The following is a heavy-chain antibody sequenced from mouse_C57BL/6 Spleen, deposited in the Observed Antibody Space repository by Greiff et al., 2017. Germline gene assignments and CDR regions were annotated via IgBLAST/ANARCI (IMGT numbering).Heavy chain of an antibody. CDR1: GFSLTSYG. J-gene: IGHJ4*01. V-gene: IGHV2-2*01. CDR2: IWSGGST. CDR3: ARPSYYDYDGYYYAMDF. Sequence: QVQLQQSGPGLVQPSQSLSITCTVSGFSLTSYGVHWVRQSPGQGLEWLGVIWSGGSTDYNAAFISRLSISKDNSKSQVFFKMNSLQADDTAIYYCARPSYYDYDGYYYAMDFRGQGTSVTVSS. D-gene: IGHD2-4*01.